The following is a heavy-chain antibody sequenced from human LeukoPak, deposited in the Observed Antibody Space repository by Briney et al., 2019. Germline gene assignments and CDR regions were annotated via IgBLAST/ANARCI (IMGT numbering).Heavy chain of an antibody. J-gene: IGHJ3*02. V-gene: IGHV3-30*18. D-gene: IGHD3-3*02. CDR3: AKMHFSTSQYVFTI. Sequence: GGSLRLSCAASGFTFSSYGMHWVRQAPGKGLEWVADISSYGSYEYYADSVKGRFTISRDNSKNTLYVQMNSLRPEDTALYYCAKMHFSTSQYVFTIWSQATTVTVSS. CDR2: ISSYGSYE. CDR1: GFTFSSYG.